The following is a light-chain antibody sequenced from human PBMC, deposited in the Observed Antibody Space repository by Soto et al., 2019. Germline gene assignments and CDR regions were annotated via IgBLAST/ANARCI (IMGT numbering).Light chain of an antibody. J-gene: IGKJ4*01. Sequence: DIQMTQSPSSVSASVGDRITITCRASQDISRWLAWYQQKPGRAPNLLIYTASTLESGVPSRFRGSGSGTECTLTVCILQPEDFATYYCHQVDSFPLTFGGGTKVESK. CDR3: HQVDSFPLT. V-gene: IGKV1D-12*01. CDR1: QDISRW. CDR2: TAS.